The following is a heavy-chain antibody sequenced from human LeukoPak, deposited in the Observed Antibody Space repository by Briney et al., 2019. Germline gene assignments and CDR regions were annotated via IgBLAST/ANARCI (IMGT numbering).Heavy chain of an antibody. Sequence: PGGSLRLSCAASGFTFSDYYMSWIRQAPGKGREWVSYISSSGSTIYYADSVKGRFTISRDNAKNSLYLQMNSLRAEDTAVYYCARVGACSSSWYPYYYYGMDVWGQGTTVTVSS. CDR1: GFTFSDYY. D-gene: IGHD6-13*01. V-gene: IGHV3-11*01. J-gene: IGHJ6*02. CDR3: ARVGACSSSWYPYYYYGMDV. CDR2: ISSSGSTI.